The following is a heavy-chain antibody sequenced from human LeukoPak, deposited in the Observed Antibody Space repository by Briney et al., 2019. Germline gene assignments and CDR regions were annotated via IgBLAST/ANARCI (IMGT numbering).Heavy chain of an antibody. D-gene: IGHD3-10*01. Sequence: ASVKVSCKASGYTFTSYDINWVRQAPGQGLEWMGWISAYNGNTNYAQKLQGRATMTTDTSTSTAYMELRSLRSDDTAVYYCAREELTFGELHNWFXPWGQGTLVTV. CDR1: GYTFTSYD. CDR3: AREELTFGELHNWFXP. J-gene: IGHJ5*02. CDR2: ISAYNGNT. V-gene: IGHV1-18*01.